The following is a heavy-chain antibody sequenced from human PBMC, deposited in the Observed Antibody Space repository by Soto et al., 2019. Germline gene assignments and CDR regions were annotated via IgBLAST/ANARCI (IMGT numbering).Heavy chain of an antibody. V-gene: IGHV3-48*01. D-gene: IGHD1-26*01. CDR2: ISSSSSTI. Sequence: EVQLVESGGGLVQPGGSLRLSCAASGFTFSSYSMNWVRQAPGKGLEWVSYISSSSSTIYYADSVKGRFTISRDNAKNSLYLQMNSRRAEDTAVYYCARDLPYSGSYGGWFDPWGQGTLVTVSS. CDR1: GFTFSSYS. J-gene: IGHJ5*02. CDR3: ARDLPYSGSYGGWFDP.